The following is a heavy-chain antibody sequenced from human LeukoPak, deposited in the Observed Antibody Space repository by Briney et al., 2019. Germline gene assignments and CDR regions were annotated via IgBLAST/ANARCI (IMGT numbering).Heavy chain of an antibody. CDR3: ARLSGAANAFDI. CDR1: GFTFSSYA. CDR2: IYYSGST. V-gene: IGHV4-59*01. D-gene: IGHD6-25*01. Sequence: GSLRLSCAASGFTFSSYAMSWIRQPPGKGLEWIGYIYYSGSTNYNPSLKSRVTISVDTSKNQVPLKLTSVTAADTAVYYCARLSGAANAFDIWGQGTMVTVSS. J-gene: IGHJ3*02.